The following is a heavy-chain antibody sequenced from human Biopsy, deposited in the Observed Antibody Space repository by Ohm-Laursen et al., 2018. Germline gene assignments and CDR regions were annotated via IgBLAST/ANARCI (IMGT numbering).Heavy chain of an antibody. J-gene: IGHJ4*02. V-gene: IGHV3-30*18. CDR2: ISYDGFNI. CDR1: GFSFSSYG. Sequence: SLRLSCTASGFSFSSYGMHWVRQAPGKGLEWVAAISYDGFNIYYADSVQGRFTISRDRSKNTLYLQMNRLRPEDTAVYYCAKDDAVTVIRGLYYWGQGALVTVSS. CDR3: AKDDAVTVIRGLYY. D-gene: IGHD2-21*02.